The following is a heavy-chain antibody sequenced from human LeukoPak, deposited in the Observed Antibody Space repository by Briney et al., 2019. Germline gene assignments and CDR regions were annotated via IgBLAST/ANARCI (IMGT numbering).Heavy chain of an antibody. CDR1: GGSFSGYY. V-gene: IGHV4-34*01. Sequence: PSETLSLTCAVYGGSFSGYYWSWIRQPPGKGLEWIGEIYHSGSTNYNPSLKSRVTISVDTSKNQFSLKLSSVTAADTAVYYCAMRVERSNTITHPSKLDYWGQGTLVTVSS. CDR3: AMRVERSNTITHPSKLDY. J-gene: IGHJ4*02. D-gene: IGHD3-3*01. CDR2: IYHSGST.